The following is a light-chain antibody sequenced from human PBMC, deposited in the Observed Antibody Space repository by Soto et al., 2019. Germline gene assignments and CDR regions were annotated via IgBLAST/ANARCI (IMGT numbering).Light chain of an antibody. J-gene: IGKJ3*01. CDR3: QQRSTWPTFS. CDR1: QSISSPY. CDR2: DAS. Sequence: EIVLTQSPGTLSLSPGERATLSCRASQSISSPYLAWYQHKLGQPPRLXXYDASNRANGIPVRFSGSGSGTDLTLTISSLEPEDFAVYYCQQRSTWPTFSFGPGTKVDIK. V-gene: IGKV3-11*01.